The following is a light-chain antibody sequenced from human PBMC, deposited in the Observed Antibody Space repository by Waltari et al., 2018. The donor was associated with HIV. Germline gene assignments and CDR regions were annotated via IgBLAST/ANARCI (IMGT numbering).Light chain of an antibody. V-gene: IGLV1-47*01. CDR2: RND. CDR1: WQDIGSSF. J-gene: IGLJ2*01. Sequence: QSVLTQPPSASATPGQRVVISCSGTWQDIGSSFVYWYQLLPGPTPKPLISRNDQRPSGVPDRFSGSKSDSSASLAVTDLRSEDEGDYYCSTWDNRLGTYIFGGGTKLTVL. CDR3: STWDNRLGTYI.